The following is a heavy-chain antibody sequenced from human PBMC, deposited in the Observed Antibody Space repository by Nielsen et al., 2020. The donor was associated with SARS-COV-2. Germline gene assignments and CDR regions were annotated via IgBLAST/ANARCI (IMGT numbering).Heavy chain of an antibody. CDR2: IYPGDSDT. CDR3: ARGETIFGVALDY. Sequence: KVSCKGSGYSFTSYWIGWVRQMPGKGLEWMGIIYPGDSDTRYSPSFQGQVTISADKSISTAYLQWSSLKASDTAMYYCARGETIFGVALDYWGQGTLVTVSS. D-gene: IGHD3-3*01. CDR1: GYSFTSYW. V-gene: IGHV5-51*01. J-gene: IGHJ4*02.